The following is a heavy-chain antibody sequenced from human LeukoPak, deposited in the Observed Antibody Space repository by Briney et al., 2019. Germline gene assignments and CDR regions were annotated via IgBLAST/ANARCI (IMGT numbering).Heavy chain of an antibody. CDR3: ARVDYTTGWYGFFDY. V-gene: IGHV3-30*04. Sequence: PGGSLRLSCAASGFAFSTYAMHWVRQAPGKGLERVAVISYDGGNKYYADSVKGRFTISRDNSKNTLHLQMNSVRAEDTAVYYCARVDYTTGWYGFFDYWGQGTLVTLSS. D-gene: IGHD6-19*01. CDR1: GFAFSTYA. CDR2: ISYDGGNK. J-gene: IGHJ4*02.